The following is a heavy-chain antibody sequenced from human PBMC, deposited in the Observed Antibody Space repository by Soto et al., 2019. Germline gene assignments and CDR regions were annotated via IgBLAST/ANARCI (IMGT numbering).Heavy chain of an antibody. Sequence: SETLSLTCAVYGGSFSVYYWSWIRQPPGKGLEWIGEINHSGSTNYNPSLKSRVTISVDTSKNQFSLKLSSVTAADTAVYYCASQYSSGWYYFDYWGQGTLVTVSS. V-gene: IGHV4-34*01. CDR3: ASQYSSGWYYFDY. CDR2: INHSGST. J-gene: IGHJ4*02. CDR1: GGSFSVYY. D-gene: IGHD6-19*01.